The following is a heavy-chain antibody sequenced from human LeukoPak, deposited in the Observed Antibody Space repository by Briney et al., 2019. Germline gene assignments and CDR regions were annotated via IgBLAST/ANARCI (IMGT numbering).Heavy chain of an antibody. V-gene: IGHV3-7*01. CDR1: GFTFNDYW. D-gene: IGHD3-3*01. CDR3: ARGRQFLRFLDF. J-gene: IGHJ4*02. Sequence: GGSLRLSCAASGFTFNDYWMSWVRQAPGKGLEWVANIKQDGSDKYYVDSVKGRFTISRDNAKNSLFLQMNSLGAEDTAVYYCARGRQFLRFLDFWGQGTLVTVSS. CDR2: IKQDGSDK.